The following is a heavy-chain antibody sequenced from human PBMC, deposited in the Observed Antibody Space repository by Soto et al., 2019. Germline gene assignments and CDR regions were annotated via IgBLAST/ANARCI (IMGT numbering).Heavy chain of an antibody. Sequence: QLQLQESGPGLVKPSETLSLTCTVSGGSISSSSYYWGWIRQPPGKGLEWIGSIYYSGSTYYNPSLKSRVTASVDTSKNQFSLKLGVVTAADATVHYCASLLPYYDYIRGSYRPTSHFDYWGQGTLVTVSS. J-gene: IGHJ4*02. D-gene: IGHD3-16*02. CDR2: IYYSGST. CDR1: GGSISSSSYY. V-gene: IGHV4-39*01. CDR3: ASLLPYYDYIRGSYRPTSHFDY.